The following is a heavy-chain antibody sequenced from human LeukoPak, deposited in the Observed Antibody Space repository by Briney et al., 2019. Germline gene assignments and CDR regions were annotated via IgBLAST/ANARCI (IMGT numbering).Heavy chain of an antibody. CDR1: RYTFTSYA. CDR3: ARGVGYCSSTSCYAEASLFDY. V-gene: IGHV1-3*01. J-gene: IGHJ4*02. CDR2: INAGNGNT. Sequence: ASVKVSCKASRYTFTSYAMHWVRQAPGQRLEWMGWINAGNGNTKYSQKFQGRVTITRDTSASTAYMELSSLRSEDTAVYYCARGVGYCSSTSCYAEASLFDYWGQGTLVTVSS. D-gene: IGHD2-2*01.